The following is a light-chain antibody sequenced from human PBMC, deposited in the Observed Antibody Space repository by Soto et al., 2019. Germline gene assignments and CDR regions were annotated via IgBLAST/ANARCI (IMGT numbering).Light chain of an antibody. Sequence: QSVLTQPPSASGSLGQSVTISCTGTSSDIGDYNYVSWYQQHAGKAPKLMIYEVSQRPSGVPDRFSGSKSGNTASLTVSGLQAEDEADYYCGSYVGSKSVVFGGGTQLTVL. J-gene: IGLJ3*02. CDR2: EVS. CDR3: GSYVGSKSVV. CDR1: SSDIGDYNY. V-gene: IGLV2-8*01.